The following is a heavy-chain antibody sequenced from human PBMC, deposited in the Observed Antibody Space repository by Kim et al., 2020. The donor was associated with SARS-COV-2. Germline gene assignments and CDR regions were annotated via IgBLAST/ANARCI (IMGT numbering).Heavy chain of an antibody. V-gene: IGHV5-10-1*01. Sequence: GESLKISCKGSGYSFTDYWITWVRQVPGKGLEWMGKIHPSDSYTNYSPSFQGHVTISTDKSISTAYLQWSSLKASDTAIYYCTGNYVSGSLPDYWGQGTLVTVSS. CDR2: IHPSDSYT. CDR3: TGNYVSGSLPDY. D-gene: IGHD3-10*01. J-gene: IGHJ4*02. CDR1: GYSFTDYW.